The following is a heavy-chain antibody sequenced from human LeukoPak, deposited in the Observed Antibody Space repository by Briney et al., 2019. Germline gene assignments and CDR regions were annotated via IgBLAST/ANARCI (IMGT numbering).Heavy chain of an antibody. J-gene: IGHJ4*02. CDR1: GFTFSTYG. Sequence: PGRSLRLSCAASGFTFSTYGMHWVRQAPGKGLEWVAVIWYDGSNKYYIDSVRGRFTISRDNSRSTLYLQMNSLRAEDTAVYYCARGFDSGYDFGYWGQGTLVTVSS. CDR3: ARGFDSGYDFGY. V-gene: IGHV3-33*01. D-gene: IGHD5-12*01. CDR2: IWYDGSNK.